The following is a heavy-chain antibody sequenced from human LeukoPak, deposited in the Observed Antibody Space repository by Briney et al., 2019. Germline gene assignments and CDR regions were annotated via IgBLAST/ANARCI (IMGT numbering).Heavy chain of an antibody. CDR2: IRRSGNPI. CDR1: GFTFSSYS. CDR3: VRDPDALDY. V-gene: IGHV3-48*02. J-gene: IGHJ4*02. Sequence: GRSLRLSCAASGFTFSSYSMNWVRQAPGKGLEWVAYIRRSGNPIYYADSVKGRFTISRGNAKNSLYLQMNSLRDEDTAVYYCVRDPDALDYWGPGTPVTVSS.